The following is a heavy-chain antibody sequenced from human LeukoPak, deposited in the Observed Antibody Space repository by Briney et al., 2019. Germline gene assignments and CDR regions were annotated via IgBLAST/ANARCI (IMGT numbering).Heavy chain of an antibody. V-gene: IGHV4-38-2*02. Sequence: TSETLSLTCTVSGYSISSGYYWGWIRQPPGKGLEWIGFFHDGGSTVYNPSFKSRVTISVDTSKNQVYLKLTSVTAADTAVYFCAKFYFDSSGYYDVFDIWGQGTMVTVSS. CDR2: FHDGGST. D-gene: IGHD3-22*01. J-gene: IGHJ3*02. CDR1: GYSISSGYY. CDR3: AKFYFDSSGYYDVFDI.